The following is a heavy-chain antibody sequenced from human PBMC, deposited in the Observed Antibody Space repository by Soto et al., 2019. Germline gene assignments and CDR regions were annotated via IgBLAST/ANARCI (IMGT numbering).Heavy chain of an antibody. Sequence: QVQLVQSGAEVKKPGSSVEVSCKASGGTFSSYAISWVRQAPGQGLEWVGGIIPIFGTANYAQKFQGRVTITADESTSTAYMELSSLRSEDTAVYYFSSSLIPTYYYDSSGYYYFDYWGQETLVTVSS. J-gene: IGHJ4*02. CDR1: GGTFSSYA. V-gene: IGHV1-69*01. CDR3: SSSLIPTYYYDSSGYYYFDY. CDR2: IIPIFGTA. D-gene: IGHD3-22*01.